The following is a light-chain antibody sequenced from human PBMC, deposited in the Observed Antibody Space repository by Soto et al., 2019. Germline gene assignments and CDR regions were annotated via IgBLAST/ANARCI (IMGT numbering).Light chain of an antibody. CDR3: QQYNNWPPIT. J-gene: IGKJ5*01. Sequence: IVLTQSPATLSLSPGERATLSCSASQSVSSYLAWYQQKPGQAPRLLIYGASTRATGIPARFSGSGSGTEFTLTISSLQSEDFAVYYCQQYNNWPPITFGQGTRLEI. V-gene: IGKV3D-15*01. CDR2: GAS. CDR1: QSVSSY.